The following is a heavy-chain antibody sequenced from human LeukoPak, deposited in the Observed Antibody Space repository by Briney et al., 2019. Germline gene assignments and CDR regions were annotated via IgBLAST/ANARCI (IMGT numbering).Heavy chain of an antibody. V-gene: IGHV3-33*01. Sequence: PGGSLRLSCAGSGFTFSSYGMHWVRQAPGKGLEWVSVIWYDGSNKYYADSVKGRFTISRDNSKNTLYLQMNSLRAEDTAVYYCARTGMIAVAGYFDYWGQGTLVTVSS. CDR2: IWYDGSNK. CDR1: GFTFSSYG. CDR3: ARTGMIAVAGYFDY. D-gene: IGHD6-19*01. J-gene: IGHJ4*02.